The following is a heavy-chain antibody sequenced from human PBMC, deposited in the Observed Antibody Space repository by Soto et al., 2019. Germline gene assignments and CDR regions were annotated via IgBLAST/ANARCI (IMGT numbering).Heavy chain of an antibody. CDR2: INTNTGNP. J-gene: IGHJ5*02. CDR1: GYGFTVYH. V-gene: IGHV7-4-1*01. CDR3: ASGYSGHAAYNWFDP. D-gene: IGHD5-12*01. Sequence: LVKLSCKTAGYGFTVYHMHWVRQATGQGLEWMGWINTNTGNPTYAQGFTGRFVFSLDTSVSTAYLQICSLKAEDTAVYYCASGYSGHAAYNWFDPWGQGTLVTVSS.